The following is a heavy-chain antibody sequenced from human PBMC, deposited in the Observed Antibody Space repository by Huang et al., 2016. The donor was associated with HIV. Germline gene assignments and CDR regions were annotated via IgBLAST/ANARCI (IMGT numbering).Heavy chain of an antibody. CDR2: INHLVSP. CDR1: GGSLSGYY. J-gene: IGHJ5*02. Sequence: QVHLQQWGAGLLKSAENLSLTCAVYGGSLSGYYWSWLRQTPGKGLEVIGEINHLVSPNYNPSLKSRVSISMDVSKKQFSLKLRSISDADTAVYSCARDATKNPRGWFDPWGQGTLVTVSS. D-gene: IGHD3-10*01. V-gene: IGHV4-34*02. CDR3: ARDATKNPRGWFDP.